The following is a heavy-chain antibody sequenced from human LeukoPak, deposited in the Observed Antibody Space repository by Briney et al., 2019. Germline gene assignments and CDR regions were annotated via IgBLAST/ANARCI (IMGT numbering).Heavy chain of an antibody. J-gene: IGHJ4*02. CDR1: GSTFSSYG. V-gene: IGHV3-30*02. CDR3: ARNYYDSSDY. D-gene: IGHD3-22*01. CDR2: IRYDGSYR. Sequence: GGSLRLSCAASGSTFSSYGIHWVRQAPGKGLEWVAFIRYDGSYRYYADSVKGRFTISRDNSKNTLYLQMNSLRAEDTAVYYCARNYYDSSDYWGQGTLVTVSS.